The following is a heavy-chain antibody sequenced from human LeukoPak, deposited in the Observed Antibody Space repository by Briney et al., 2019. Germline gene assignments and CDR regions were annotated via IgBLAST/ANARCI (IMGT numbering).Heavy chain of an antibody. CDR2: IYTSGST. V-gene: IGHV4-61*02. CDR1: GGSISSGSYY. CDR3: AREDYYDSSGYYPGDAFDI. Sequence: SETLSLTCTVSGGSISSGSYYWSWIRQPAGKGLEWIGRIYTSGSTNYNPSLKSRVTISVDTSKNQFSLKLSSVTAADTAVYCCAREDYYDSSGYYPGDAFDIWGQGTMVTVS. J-gene: IGHJ3*02. D-gene: IGHD3-22*01.